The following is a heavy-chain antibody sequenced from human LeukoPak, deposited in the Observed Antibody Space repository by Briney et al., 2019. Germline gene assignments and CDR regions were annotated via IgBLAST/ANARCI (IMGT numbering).Heavy chain of an antibody. CDR1: GGSISSGDYY. CDR3: ARDYYYYGMDV. CDR2: IYYSGSI. V-gene: IGHV4-30-4*01. J-gene: IGHJ6*02. Sequence: SETLSLTCTVSGGSISSGDYYWSWIRQPPGKGLGWIGYIYYSGSIYYNPSLKSRVTISVDTSKNQFSLKLSSVTAADTAVYYCARDYYYYGMDVWGQGTTVTVSS.